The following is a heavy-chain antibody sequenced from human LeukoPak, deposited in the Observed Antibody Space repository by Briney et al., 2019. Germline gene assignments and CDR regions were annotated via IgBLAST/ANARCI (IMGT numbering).Heavy chain of an antibody. CDR1: GGSISSYY. CDR2: IYTSGST. V-gene: IGHV4-4*07. CDR3: ARCSTGTYYYYYYMDV. J-gene: IGHJ6*03. D-gene: IGHD1-1*01. Sequence: KPSETLSLTCTVSGGSISSYYWSWIRQPAGKGLEWIGRIYTSGSTNYNPSLKRRVTISVDTSKHQFSLKLSSVTAADTAVYYCARCSTGTYYYYYYMDVWGKGTTVTVSS.